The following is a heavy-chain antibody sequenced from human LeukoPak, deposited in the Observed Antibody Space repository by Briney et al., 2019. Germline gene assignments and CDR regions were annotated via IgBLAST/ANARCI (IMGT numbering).Heavy chain of an antibody. Sequence: PGGSLRLSCAVSGFTFSSYAMHWVRQAPGKGLEWVAVISYDGSNKYYADSVKGRFTISRDNSKNTLYLQMNSLRAEDTAVYYCARAAVVVTATRGPDYWGQGTLVTVSS. CDR1: GFTFSSYA. D-gene: IGHD2-21*02. V-gene: IGHV3-30-3*01. CDR3: ARAAVVVTATRGPDY. CDR2: ISYDGSNK. J-gene: IGHJ4*02.